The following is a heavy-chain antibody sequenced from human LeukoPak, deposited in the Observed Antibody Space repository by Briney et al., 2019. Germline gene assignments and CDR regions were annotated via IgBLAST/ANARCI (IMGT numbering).Heavy chain of an antibody. Sequence: GGSLRLSCAASGFTFSSYGMHWVRQAPGKGLEWVAVISYDGSNKYYADSVKGRFTISRDSSKNTLYLQMNSLRAEDTAVYYCAKEDRFGEAGRYNWFDPWGQGTLVTVSS. CDR1: GFTFSSYG. CDR3: AKEDRFGEAGRYNWFDP. D-gene: IGHD3-10*01. CDR2: ISYDGSNK. V-gene: IGHV3-30*18. J-gene: IGHJ5*02.